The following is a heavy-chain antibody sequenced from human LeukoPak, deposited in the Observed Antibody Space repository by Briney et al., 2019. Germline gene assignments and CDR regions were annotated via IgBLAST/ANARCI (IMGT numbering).Heavy chain of an antibody. J-gene: IGHJ3*02. Sequence: ASVKVSCKVSGYTLTELSMHWVRQAPGKGLEWMGGFDPEDGETIYAQKFQGRVTMTEDTSTDTAYMELSSLRSEDTAVYYCATAVKQWLATPVAFDIRGQGTMVTVSS. D-gene: IGHD6-19*01. V-gene: IGHV1-24*01. CDR2: FDPEDGET. CDR1: GYTLTELS. CDR3: ATAVKQWLATPVAFDI.